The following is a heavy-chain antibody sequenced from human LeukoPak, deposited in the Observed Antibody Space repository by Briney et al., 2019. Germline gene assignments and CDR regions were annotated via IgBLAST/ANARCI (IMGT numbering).Heavy chain of an antibody. V-gene: IGHV4-59*01. J-gene: IGHJ6*04. CDR2: TYYSGST. D-gene: IGHD5-18*01. Sequence: SETLSLTCTVPGGSISNYYWSWIRQAPGKGLEWIGYTYYSGSTNYNPSLKSRVTISVDTSKNQFSLKLSSVTAADTAVFYCARLSGGYSLFNGLDVWGKGTTVTVSS. CDR1: GGSISNYY. CDR3: ARLSGGYSLFNGLDV.